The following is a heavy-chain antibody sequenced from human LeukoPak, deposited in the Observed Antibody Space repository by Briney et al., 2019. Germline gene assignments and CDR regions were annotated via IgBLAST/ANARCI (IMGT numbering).Heavy chain of an antibody. Sequence: GGSLRLSCAASGFNFDDYAMHWVRQPPGKGLEWVSGIGWSSGEITYADSVKGRFTISRDNAKNSLYLQMNSLRAEDTALYYCAKDGGSGPGAFDIWGQGTMVTVSS. CDR3: AKDGGSGPGAFDI. D-gene: IGHD3-10*01. CDR2: IGWSSGEI. CDR1: GFNFDDYA. V-gene: IGHV3-9*01. J-gene: IGHJ3*02.